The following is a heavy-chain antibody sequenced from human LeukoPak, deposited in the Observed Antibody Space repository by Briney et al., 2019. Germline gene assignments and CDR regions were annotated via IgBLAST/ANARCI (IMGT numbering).Heavy chain of an antibody. D-gene: IGHD1-7*01. J-gene: IGHJ6*03. CDR3: ARRWNYGRNYYIDV. Sequence: SETLSLTCAVYGGSFSHYYWSWIRQSPGMGLEWIGEINDSGTINCNPSLMSRVTISLDKSKNQFSLRLSSATAADTAVYYCARRWNYGRNYYIDVWGKGATVSVSS. CDR2: INDSGTI. CDR1: GGSFSHYY. V-gene: IGHV4-34*01.